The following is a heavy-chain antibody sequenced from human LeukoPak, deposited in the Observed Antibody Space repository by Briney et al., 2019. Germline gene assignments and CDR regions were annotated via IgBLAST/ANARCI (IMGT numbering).Heavy chain of an antibody. CDR1: GFTFSSYA. D-gene: IGHD3-22*01. CDR2: ISGSGGNT. CDR3: VRLRRNSDRSDYYYFYDY. Sequence: QTGGSLRLSCAASGFTFSSYAMSWVRQAPGKGLEWVSGISGSGGNTYYADSVKGRFTISRDNARSSLYLQMNSLRAEDTAVYYCVRLRRNSDRSDYYYFYDYWGQGILVTVSS. J-gene: IGHJ4*02. V-gene: IGHV3-23*01.